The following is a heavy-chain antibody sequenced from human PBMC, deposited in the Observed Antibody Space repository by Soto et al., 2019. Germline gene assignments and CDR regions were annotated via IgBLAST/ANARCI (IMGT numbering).Heavy chain of an antibody. CDR2: IYYSGRT. D-gene: IGHD4-17*01. J-gene: IGHJ2*01. V-gene: IGHV4-31*03. Sequence: QVQLQESGPGLVKPSQTLSLTCTVSGGSISSGGYYWSWIRQHPGKGLEWTGYIYYSGRTYYNPSLKSRVTISVDTSKNQFSLKLSSVTAADTAVYYCETTTVVTPGYFDLWGRGTLVTVSS. CDR3: ETTTVVTPGYFDL. CDR1: GGSISSGGYY.